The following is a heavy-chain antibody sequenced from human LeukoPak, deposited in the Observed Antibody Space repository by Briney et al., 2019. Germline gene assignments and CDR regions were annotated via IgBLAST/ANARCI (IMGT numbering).Heavy chain of an antibody. CDR3: AKGSVTIFGVADY. CDR1: GFTFSTYG. V-gene: IGHV3-30*18. J-gene: IGHJ4*02. Sequence: GGSLRLSCAASGFTFSTYGMHWVRQAPGKGLEWVAVISFDGSTKYYADSVKGRFTISRDNSKTTLYLQMSSLRAEDTAVYYCAKGSVTIFGVADYWGQGTLVTVSS. D-gene: IGHD3-3*01. CDR2: ISFDGSTK.